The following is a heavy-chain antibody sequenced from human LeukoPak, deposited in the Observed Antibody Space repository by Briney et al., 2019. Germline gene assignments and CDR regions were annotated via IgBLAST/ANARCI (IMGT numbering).Heavy chain of an antibody. V-gene: IGHV4-59*01. J-gene: IGHJ4*02. D-gene: IGHD1-1*01. CDR2: IFYTGST. CDR1: GGSISSNY. CDR3: ARVGSGSFDY. Sequence: SETLSLTCTVSGGSISSNYWSWIRQPPGKGLEWIGYIFYTGSTNYNPSLKSRITTSLDTSKNQFSLKLSSVTAADTAVYYCARVGSGSFDYWGQGTLVTVSS.